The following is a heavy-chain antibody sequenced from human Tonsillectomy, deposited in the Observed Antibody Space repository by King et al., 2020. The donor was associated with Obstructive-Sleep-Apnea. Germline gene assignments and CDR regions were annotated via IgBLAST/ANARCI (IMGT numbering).Heavy chain of an antibody. CDR3: ARDGIDYGDVFDY. CDR2: IYYSGST. J-gene: IGHJ4*02. CDR1: GGSISSSSYY. D-gene: IGHD4-17*01. V-gene: IGHV4-39*07. Sequence: LQLQESGPGLVKPSETLSLTCTVSGGSISSSSYYWGWIRQPPGKGLEWIGSIYYSGSTFYNPSLKSRVTISVDTSKNQFSLKLSSVTAADTAVYYCARDGIDYGDVFDYWGQGTLVTVSS.